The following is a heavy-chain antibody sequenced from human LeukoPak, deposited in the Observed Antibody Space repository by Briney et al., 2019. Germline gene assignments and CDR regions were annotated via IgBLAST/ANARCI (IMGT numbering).Heavy chain of an antibody. CDR2: IIQDGSEK. J-gene: IGHJ4*02. CDR3: ARLDTGRSDF. Sequence: GGSLRLSCAASGFTFSSYWMSWVRQAPGKGLEWVANIIQDGSEKYYVDSVKGRFTISRDNAKSSLYLQMNSLRAEDTAQYYCARLDTGRSDFWGQGTLVTVSS. CDR1: GFTFSSYW. V-gene: IGHV3-7*01. D-gene: IGHD1-1*01.